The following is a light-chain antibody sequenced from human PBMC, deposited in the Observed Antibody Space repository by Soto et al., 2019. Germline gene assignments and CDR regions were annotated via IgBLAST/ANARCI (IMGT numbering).Light chain of an antibody. J-gene: IGKJ1*01. CDR2: GAS. CDR1: QTVSSN. CDR3: QQFNNWPRT. Sequence: EIDTTQSPATMSESPGERPTLSYRACQTVSSNVAWYQQKPGRAPRLHIYGASTRDTGIPARFSGSGSGTEFTLSSSSLQSEDFAVYYCQQFNNWPRTFGQGTKVDIK. V-gene: IGKV3-15*01.